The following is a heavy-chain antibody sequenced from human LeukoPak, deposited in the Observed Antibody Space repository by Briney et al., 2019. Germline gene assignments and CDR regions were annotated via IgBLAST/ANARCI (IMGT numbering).Heavy chain of an antibody. J-gene: IGHJ5*02. CDR3: ARSTHIVVVPAAIMIWFDP. D-gene: IGHD2-2*02. CDR2: INHSGST. Sequence: SETLSLTCAVYGGSFSGYYWSWIRQPPGKGLEWIGEINHSGSTNYNPSLKSRVTISVDTSKNQFSLKLSSVTAADTAVYYCARSTHIVVVPAAIMIWFDPWGQGTLATVSS. CDR1: GGSFSGYY. V-gene: IGHV4-34*01.